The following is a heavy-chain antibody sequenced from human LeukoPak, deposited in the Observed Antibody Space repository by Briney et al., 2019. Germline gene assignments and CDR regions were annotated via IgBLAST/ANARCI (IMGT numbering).Heavy chain of an antibody. CDR3: ARAGGYASSWAY. V-gene: IGHV3-7*01. D-gene: IGHD5-12*01. Sequence: GGSLRLSCAASGFTFSSYWMSWVRQAPGKGLEWVANIKQDGSEKNYVDSMKGRFTTSRDNAKNSLDLQMNSLRGEDTAVYYCARAGGYASSWAYWGQGTLVTVSS. J-gene: IGHJ4*02. CDR2: IKQDGSEK. CDR1: GFTFSSYW.